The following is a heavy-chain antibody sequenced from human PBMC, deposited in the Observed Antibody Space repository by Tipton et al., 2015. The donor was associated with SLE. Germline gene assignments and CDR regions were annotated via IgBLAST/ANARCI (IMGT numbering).Heavy chain of an antibody. CDR1: GGSFSGYY. V-gene: IGHV4-34*01. D-gene: IGHD2-2*01. CDR2: INHSGST. Sequence: LRLSCAVYGGSFSGYYWSWIRQPPRKGLEWIGEINHSGSTNYNPSLKSRVTISVDTSKNQFSLKLSSVTAADTAVYYCARHGGYCSSTSCYFDAFDIWGQGTMVTVSS. CDR3: ARHGGYCSSTSCYFDAFDI. J-gene: IGHJ3*02.